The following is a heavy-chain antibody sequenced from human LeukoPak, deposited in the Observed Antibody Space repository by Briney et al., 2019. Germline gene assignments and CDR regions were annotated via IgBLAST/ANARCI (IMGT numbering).Heavy chain of an antibody. CDR3: AGGFGFLIES. CDR1: GFTFSDSW. Sequence: GGSLRLSCAASGFTFSDSWMNWVRQAPGKGLEWVAIINQDGSEKYYVGSVKGRFTISRDSAKNSLYLQLNSLRVEDTAVYFCAGGFGFLIESWGQGTPVTVSS. V-gene: IGHV3-7*04. CDR2: INQDGSEK. D-gene: IGHD3-10*01. J-gene: IGHJ4*02.